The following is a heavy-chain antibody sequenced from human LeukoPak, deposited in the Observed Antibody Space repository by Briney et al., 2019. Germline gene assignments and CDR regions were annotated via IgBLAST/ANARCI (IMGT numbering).Heavy chain of an antibody. D-gene: IGHD6-6*01. Sequence: PGGSLRLSCTASGFTFSDYWMTWVRQAPGKGPEWVANIKQDGSQRYYVDSVRGRFTISRDNAKNSLFLQMNGLRAEDTAVYYCARRCGSSSRRSPIDYWGQGTLVTVSS. CDR2: IKQDGSQR. J-gene: IGHJ4*02. CDR1: GFTFSDYW. V-gene: IGHV3-7*01. CDR3: ARRCGSSSRRSPIDY.